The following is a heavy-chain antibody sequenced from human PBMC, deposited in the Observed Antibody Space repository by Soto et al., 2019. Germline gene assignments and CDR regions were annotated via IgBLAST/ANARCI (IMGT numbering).Heavy chain of an antibody. CDR1: GYTFTSYG. D-gene: IGHD2-15*01. V-gene: IGHV1-18*01. CDR2: ISAYNVNT. CDR3: ARLWYCSGGSCYSFDY. Sequence: QVPLVQSGAEVKKPGASVKVSCKASGYTFTSYGINWVRQAPGQGLEWMGWISAYNVNTNYAQKFQGRVTMTTGTSTNTAYMELRRLRSDDTDVYYCARLWYCSGGSCYSFDYWGQGTLVTVSS. J-gene: IGHJ4*02.